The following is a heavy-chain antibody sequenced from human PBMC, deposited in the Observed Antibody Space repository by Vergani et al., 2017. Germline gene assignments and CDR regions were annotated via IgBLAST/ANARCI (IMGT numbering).Heavy chain of an antibody. CDR2: IHTGRST. Sequence: QVKLQESGPGLLKPSQTLSLTCTVSGESIRSGSHYWSWIRQPAGKGPEWIGHIHTGRSTDLNPSFKSRVSISVDTSKSQFSLKLNSVTVADTAVYYCARSRPYCTSGSCPAIWGQGTLVTVSS. V-gene: IGHV4-61*02. J-gene: IGHJ4*02. CDR1: GESIRSGSHY. CDR3: ARSRPYCTSGSCPAI. D-gene: IGHD2-15*01.